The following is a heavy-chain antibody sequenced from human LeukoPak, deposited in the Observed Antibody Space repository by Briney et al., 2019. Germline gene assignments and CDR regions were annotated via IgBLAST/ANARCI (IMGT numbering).Heavy chain of an antibody. CDR1: GLTFSSHF. CDR3: ARNNWGIDY. CDR2: IDYDGTTM. V-gene: IGHV3-74*01. Sequence: PGGSLTLPCAASGLTFSSHFMHWVRQVPGGGLAWVSRIDYDGTTMVYPDSVRGRFTISRDNDKNMLYLQMNSLREDDTAVYYCARNNWGIDYWGQGTMVTVSS. J-gene: IGHJ4*02. D-gene: IGHD7-27*01.